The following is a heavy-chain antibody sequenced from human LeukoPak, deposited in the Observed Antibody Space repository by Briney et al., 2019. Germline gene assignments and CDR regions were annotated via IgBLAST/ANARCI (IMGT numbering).Heavy chain of an antibody. D-gene: IGHD4-17*01. CDR3: ARHDYGDYFDP. CDR2: ISYDGSNK. V-gene: IGHV3-30*04. CDR1: GFTFSSYA. J-gene: IGHJ5*02. Sequence: GGSLRLSCAASGFTFSSYAMHWVRQAPGKGLEWVAVISYDGSNKYYADSVKGRFTISRDNAKNSLYLQMNSLRVEDTAVYYCARHDYGDYFDPWGQGTLVTVSS.